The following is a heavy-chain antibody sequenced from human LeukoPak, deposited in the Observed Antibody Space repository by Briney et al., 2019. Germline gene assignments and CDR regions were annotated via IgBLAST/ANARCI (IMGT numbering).Heavy chain of an antibody. J-gene: IGHJ4*02. D-gene: IGHD2-2*01. Sequence: ASVKVSCKASGHTFTSYGISWVRQAPGQGLEWMGWISAYNGNTNYAQKLQGRVTMTTDTSTSTAYMELRSLRSDDTAVYYCAREQYCSSTSCYYFDYWAREPWSPSPQ. V-gene: IGHV1-18*01. CDR1: GHTFTSYG. CDR3: AREQYCSSTSCYYFDY. CDR2: ISAYNGNT.